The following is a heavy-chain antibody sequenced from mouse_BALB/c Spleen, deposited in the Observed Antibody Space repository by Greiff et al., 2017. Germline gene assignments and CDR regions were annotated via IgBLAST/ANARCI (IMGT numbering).Heavy chain of an antibody. CDR1: GYSITSGYY. CDR2: ISYDGSN. D-gene: IGHD1-1*01. CDR3: ARGDTTVGYYFDY. J-gene: IGHJ2*01. Sequence: EVKVEESGPGLVKPSQSLSLTCSVTGYSITSGYYWNWIRQFPGNKLEWMGYISYDGSNNYNPSLKNRISITRDTSKNQFFLKLNSVTTEDTATYYCARGDTTVGYYFDYWGQGTTLTVSS. V-gene: IGHV3-6*02.